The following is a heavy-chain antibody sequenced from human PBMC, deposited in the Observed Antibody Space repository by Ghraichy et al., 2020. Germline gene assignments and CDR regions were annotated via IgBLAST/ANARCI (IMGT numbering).Heavy chain of an antibody. CDR2: SNTNTGNP. Sequence: ASVKVSCKASGYSFTSYAINWVRQAPGQGLEWMGWSNTNTGNPTYAQDFTGRFVFSVDTSVSTTYLEISSLKAEDTAVYYCVRGGAYTSFLFDYWGQGTLVTVSS. V-gene: IGHV7-4-1*02. J-gene: IGHJ4*02. D-gene: IGHD6-6*01. CDR3: VRGGAYTSFLFDY. CDR1: GYSFTSYA.